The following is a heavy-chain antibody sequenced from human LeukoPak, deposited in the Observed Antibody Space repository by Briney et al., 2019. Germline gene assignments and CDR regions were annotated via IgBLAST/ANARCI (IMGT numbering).Heavy chain of an antibody. CDR1: GYTFTSYD. CDR3: ARGYYYDSSGYYSSDAFDI. V-gene: IGHV1-8*01. D-gene: IGHD3-22*01. J-gene: IGHJ3*02. CDR2: MNPNSGNT. Sequence: GASVKVSCEASGYTFTSYDINWVRQATGQGLEWMGWMNPNSGNTGYAQKFQGRVTMTRNTSISTAYMELSSLRSEDTAVYYCARGYYYDSSGYYSSDAFDIWGQGTMVTVSS.